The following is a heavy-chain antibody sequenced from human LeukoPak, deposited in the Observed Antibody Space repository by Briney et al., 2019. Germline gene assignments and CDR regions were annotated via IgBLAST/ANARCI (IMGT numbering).Heavy chain of an antibody. CDR2: ISSSGSTI. D-gene: IGHD4-17*01. Sequence: GGSLRLSCAASGFTFSSYEMNWVRQAPGKGLEWVSYISSSGSTIYYADSVKGRFTISRDNAKNSLYLQMNSLRAEDTAVYYCARDDNYGPIFDYWGQGTLVTVSS. V-gene: IGHV3-48*03. CDR3: ARDDNYGPIFDY. CDR1: GFTFSSYE. J-gene: IGHJ4*02.